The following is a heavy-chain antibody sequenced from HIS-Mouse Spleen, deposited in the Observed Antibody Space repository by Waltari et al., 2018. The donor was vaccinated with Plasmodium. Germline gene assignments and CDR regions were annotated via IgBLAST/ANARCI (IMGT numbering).Heavy chain of an antibody. Sequence: QVQLVQPGAEVKKPGASVKVSCKASGSTFTRYGISWVRPAPGQGPEWMGWISAYNGNTNYAQKLQGIVTMTTDTSTSTAYMELRSLRSDDTAVYYCARDLAAAGTTFDYWGQGTLVTVSS. CDR1: GSTFTRYG. V-gene: IGHV1-18*01. CDR2: ISAYNGNT. J-gene: IGHJ4*02. D-gene: IGHD6-13*01. CDR3: ARDLAAAGTTFDY.